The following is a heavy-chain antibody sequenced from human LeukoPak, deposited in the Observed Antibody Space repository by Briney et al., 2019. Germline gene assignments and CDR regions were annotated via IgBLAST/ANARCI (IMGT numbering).Heavy chain of an antibody. CDR1: GYSITSGSY. CDR3: ARAPSLWAFDL. Sequence: SETLSLTCTVFGYSITSGSYWGWIRQPPGKGLEWIGTMSHRGRTYFNPSLRTRLTISVDTSKSQFSLQMSSVTAADTAVYYCARAPSLWAFDLWGQGTVVTVSS. CDR2: MSHRGRT. V-gene: IGHV4-38-2*02. J-gene: IGHJ3*01.